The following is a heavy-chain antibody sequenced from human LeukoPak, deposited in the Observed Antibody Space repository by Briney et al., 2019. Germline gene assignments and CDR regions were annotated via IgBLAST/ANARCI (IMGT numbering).Heavy chain of an antibody. V-gene: IGHV1-2*02. CDR2: INPNSGGT. CDR3: ARVADENPYYYDSSGPPISIAFDI. Sequence: ASVKVSCKASGYTFTGYYMHWVRQAPGQGLEWMGWINPNSGGTNYAQKFQGRVTMTRDTSISTAYMELSRLRSDDTAVYYCARVADENPYYYDSSGPPISIAFDIWGQGTMVTVSS. J-gene: IGHJ3*02. D-gene: IGHD3-22*01. CDR1: GYTFTGYY.